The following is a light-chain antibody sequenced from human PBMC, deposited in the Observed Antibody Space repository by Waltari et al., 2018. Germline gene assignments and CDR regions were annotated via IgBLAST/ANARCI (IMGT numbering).Light chain of an antibody. J-gene: IGLJ3*02. CDR2: EVS. CDR3: CSYARYTSLV. Sequence: QSALTQPASVSGSPGQSITISCTGTISDVGNYNLVSWYQHHPGKAPKLILYEVSERPSGVSNRFSGSKSGTTASLTISGLQAEDEADYYCCSYARYTSLVFGGGTRLTVL. CDR1: ISDVGNYNL. V-gene: IGLV2-23*02.